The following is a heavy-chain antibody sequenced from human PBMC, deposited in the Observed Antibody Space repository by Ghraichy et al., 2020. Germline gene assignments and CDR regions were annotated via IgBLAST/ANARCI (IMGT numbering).Heavy chain of an antibody. CDR1: GFIFSNYW. J-gene: IGHJ4*02. Sequence: GGSLRLSCAASGFIFSNYWMSWVRQAPGKGLEWVADIKQDGSTKYYVDSVKGRFTISRDNADNSLYLEMNSLRAEDTAVYYCARDDSADNELTSFDYWGQGTLVTVSS. CDR2: IKQDGSTK. V-gene: IGHV3-7*03. D-gene: IGHD1-1*01. CDR3: ARDDSADNELTSFDY.